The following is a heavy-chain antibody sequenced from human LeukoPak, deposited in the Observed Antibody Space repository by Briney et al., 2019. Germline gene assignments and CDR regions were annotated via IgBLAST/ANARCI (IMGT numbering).Heavy chain of an antibody. D-gene: IGHD6-13*01. CDR3: ARGGSWYFALDI. Sequence: SQTLSLTCAISGDSVSSNSAAWNWIRQSPSRGLEWLGRTYYRSKWYNDYAVSVKSRITINPDTSKNQFSLKLSSVTAADTAVYYCARGGSWYFALDIWGQGTMVTVSS. CDR1: GDSVSSNSAA. CDR2: TYYRSKWYN. V-gene: IGHV6-1*01. J-gene: IGHJ3*02.